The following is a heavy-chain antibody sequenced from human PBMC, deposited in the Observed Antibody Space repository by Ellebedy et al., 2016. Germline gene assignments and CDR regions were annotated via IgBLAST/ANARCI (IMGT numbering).Heavy chain of an antibody. Sequence: ASVKVSCKASGYTFTSYYMHWVRQAPGQGLEWMGIISPSGGSTNYAQKFRGRVTMTRDTSTSTVYMELSSLRSEDTAVYFCARELITYYYNSSGYNDYWGQGTLVTVSS. CDR3: ARELITYYYNSSGYNDY. CDR1: GYTFTSYY. V-gene: IGHV1-46*01. D-gene: IGHD3-22*01. J-gene: IGHJ4*02. CDR2: ISPSGGST.